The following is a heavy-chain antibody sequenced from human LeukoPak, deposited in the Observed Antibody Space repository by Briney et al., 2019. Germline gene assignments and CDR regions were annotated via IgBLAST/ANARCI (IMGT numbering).Heavy chain of an antibody. J-gene: IGHJ4*02. CDR1: GFTFSRHG. D-gene: IGHD3-22*01. CDR2: ISYDGSNK. Sequence: GGSLRLSCAASGFTFSRHGMHWVRQAPGKGLEWVAVISYDGSNKYYADSVKGRFTISRDNSKNTLYLQMNSLRAEDTAVYYCAKDDSSGYYSAPFDYWGQGTLVTVSS. V-gene: IGHV3-30*18. CDR3: AKDDSSGYYSAPFDY.